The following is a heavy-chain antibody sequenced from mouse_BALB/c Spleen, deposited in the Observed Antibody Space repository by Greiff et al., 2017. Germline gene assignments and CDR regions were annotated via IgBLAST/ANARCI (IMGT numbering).Heavy chain of an antibody. CDR2: IWGDGST. V-gene: IGHV2-6-7*01. Sequence: VQLQQSGPGLVAPSQSLSITCTVSGFSLTGYGVNWVRQPPGKGLEWLGMIWGDGSTDYNSALKSRLSISKDNSKSQVFLKMNSLQTDDTARYYCARYDYDGGFPYWGQGTTLTVSS. J-gene: IGHJ2*01. D-gene: IGHD2-4*01. CDR1: GFSLTGYG. CDR3: ARYDYDGGFPY.